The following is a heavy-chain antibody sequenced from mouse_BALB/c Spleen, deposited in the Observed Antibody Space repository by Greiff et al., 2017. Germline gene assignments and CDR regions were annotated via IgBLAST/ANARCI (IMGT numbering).Heavy chain of an antibody. CDR3: ARKGEITTDAMDY. CDR2: ISSGGST. D-gene: IGHD1-1*01. Sequence: EVKLVESGGGLVKPGGSLKLSCAASGFTFSSYAMSWVRQTPEKRLEWVASISSGGSTYYPDSVKGRFTISRDNARNILYLQMSSLRSEDTAMYYCARKGEITTDAMDYWGQGTSVTVSS. J-gene: IGHJ4*01. CDR1: GFTFSSYA. V-gene: IGHV5-6-5*01.